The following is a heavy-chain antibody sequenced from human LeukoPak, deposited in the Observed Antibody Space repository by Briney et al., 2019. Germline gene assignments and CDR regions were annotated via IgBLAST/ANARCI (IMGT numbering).Heavy chain of an antibody. CDR2: TNADGSST. CDR1: GFTFSTYW. J-gene: IGHJ4*02. CDR3: ARGGLEPVDY. D-gene: IGHD1-1*01. Sequence: PGGSLRLSCAASGFTFSTYWMHWVRQAPGKGLVWVSRTNADGSSTSYADSVKGRFTISRDNAKNTPYLQMNSLRADDTAVYYCARGGLEPVDYWGQGTLVTVSS. V-gene: IGHV3-74*01.